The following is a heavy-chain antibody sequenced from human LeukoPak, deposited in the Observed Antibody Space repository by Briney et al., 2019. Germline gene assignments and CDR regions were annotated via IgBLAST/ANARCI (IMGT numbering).Heavy chain of an antibody. D-gene: IGHD1-26*01. CDR2: ISSNAGTI. V-gene: IGHV3-48*03. CDR3: ARKAVGAKNWFDP. J-gene: IGHJ5*02. CDR1: GFTFSSYE. Sequence: GGSLRLSCAPSGFTFSSYEMNWFRQAPRRGLAWVSYISSNAGTIYYADSVKGRFTISRDNAKNSLYLQMNSLRAEDSAVYYCARKAVGAKNWFDPWGQGTLVTVSS.